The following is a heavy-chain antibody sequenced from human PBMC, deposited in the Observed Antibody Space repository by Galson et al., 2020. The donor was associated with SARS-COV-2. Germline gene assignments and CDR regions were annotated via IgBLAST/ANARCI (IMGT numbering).Heavy chain of an antibody. CDR3: AREMVWYIDL. V-gene: IGHV3-7*03. CDR1: GFTTTYW. D-gene: IGHD2-8*01. Sequence: GGSLRLSCAASGFTTTYWMSWVRQAPGKGLEWVANIRQDGSEKNYIDSVKGRFTISRDNAKNSLYLQMNSLRVEDTAVYYCAREMVWYIDLWGRGTLVTVSS. CDR2: IRQDGSEK. J-gene: IGHJ2*01.